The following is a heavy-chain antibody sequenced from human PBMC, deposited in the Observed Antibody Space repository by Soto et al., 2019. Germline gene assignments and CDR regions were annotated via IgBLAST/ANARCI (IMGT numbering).Heavy chain of an antibody. CDR1: GFTFSSYG. Sequence: GGSLRLSCAASGFTFSSYGMHWVRQAPGKGLEWVAVIWYDGSNKYYADSVKGRFTISRDNSKNTLYLQMNSLRAEDTAVYYCAREASHSHFAYWGQGTLVTGSS. J-gene: IGHJ4*02. D-gene: IGHD1-26*01. V-gene: IGHV3-33*01. CDR2: IWYDGSNK. CDR3: AREASHSHFAY.